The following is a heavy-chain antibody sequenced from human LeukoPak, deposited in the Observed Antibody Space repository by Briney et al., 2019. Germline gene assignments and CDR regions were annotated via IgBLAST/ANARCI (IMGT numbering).Heavy chain of an antibody. Sequence: GGSLRLSCAASGFTFGSYAMHWVRQAPGKGLEWVSLISGNGGDTYHADSVKGRFTISGDNSKKTLYLQMNSLRAEDTAVYYCAYRGKIAVTTKGAFDIWGQGTLVTVSS. J-gene: IGHJ3*02. V-gene: IGHV3-23*01. CDR3: AYRGKIAVTTKGAFDI. D-gene: IGHD4-17*01. CDR1: GFTFGSYA. CDR2: ISGNGGDT.